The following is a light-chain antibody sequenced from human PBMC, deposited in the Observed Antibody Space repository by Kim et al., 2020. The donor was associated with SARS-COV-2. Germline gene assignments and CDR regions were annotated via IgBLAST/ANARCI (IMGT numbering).Light chain of an antibody. CDR2: NAS. CDR3: QQRSNWPPFT. V-gene: IGKV3-11*01. J-gene: IGKJ3*01. Sequence: EIVLTQSPATLSLSPGERATLSCRASQSVNTYLAWYQQKPGQAPRLLIYNASNRATGIPARFSGSGSGTDFTLTISGLELEDFAVYYCQQRSNWPPFTFGPGTKVDIK. CDR1: QSVNTY.